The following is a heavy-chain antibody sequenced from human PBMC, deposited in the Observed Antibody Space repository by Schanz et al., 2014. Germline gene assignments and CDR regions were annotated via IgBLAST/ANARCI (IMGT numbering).Heavy chain of an antibody. D-gene: IGHD5-18*01. CDR3: TRGGYSYALSAFDI. J-gene: IGHJ3*02. CDR1: GYTFTSYS. Sequence: QVQLLQSGAEVKKPGASMKVSCKASGYTFTSYSMHWVRQAPGQGLEWMGWITAYNGDTNYALKLRGRGTMTTDTSTGTAYMELRSLRSDDTALYYCTRGGYSYALSAFDIWGQGTMVTVSS. V-gene: IGHV1-18*04. CDR2: ITAYNGDT.